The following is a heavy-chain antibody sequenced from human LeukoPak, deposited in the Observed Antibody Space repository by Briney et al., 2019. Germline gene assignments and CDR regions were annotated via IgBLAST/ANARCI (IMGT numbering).Heavy chain of an antibody. Sequence: PGGSLRLSCAASGFTFSDYYMSWIRQAPGKGLEWVSYISSSGSTIYYADSVKGRFTISKDNAKNSLYLQMNSLRAEDTAVYYCARVAVRGYYFDYGGRGTLVTVSS. CDR2: ISSSGSTI. V-gene: IGHV3-11*04. CDR3: ARVAVRGYYFDY. J-gene: IGHJ4*02. CDR1: GFTFSDYY. D-gene: IGHD3-10*02.